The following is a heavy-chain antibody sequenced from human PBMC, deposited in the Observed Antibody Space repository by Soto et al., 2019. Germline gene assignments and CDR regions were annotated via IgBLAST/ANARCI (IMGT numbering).Heavy chain of an antibody. Sequence: SETLSLTCTVSGGSISSSSYYWGWIRQPPGKGLEWIGSIYYSGSTYYNPSLKSRVTISVDTSKNQFSPKLSSVTAADTAVYYCARGEAVPAAHYYYYYYMDVWGKGTTVTVSS. J-gene: IGHJ6*03. D-gene: IGHD2-2*01. CDR2: IYYSGST. CDR3: ARGEAVPAAHYYYYYYMDV. V-gene: IGHV4-39*01. CDR1: GGSISSSSYY.